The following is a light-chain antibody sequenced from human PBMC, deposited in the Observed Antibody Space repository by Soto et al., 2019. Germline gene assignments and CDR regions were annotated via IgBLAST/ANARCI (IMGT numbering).Light chain of an antibody. Sequence: DIQMTQSPSSLSASVGDRVTITCQASQDTSTYLNWYQRKPGKAPKLLIYDASNLEAGVPSRFSGSGSGTRFTFTISSLQPADIATYYCQQYGNLPFTFGPGTKVDLK. J-gene: IGKJ3*01. CDR3: QQYGNLPFT. CDR1: QDTSTY. CDR2: DAS. V-gene: IGKV1-33*01.